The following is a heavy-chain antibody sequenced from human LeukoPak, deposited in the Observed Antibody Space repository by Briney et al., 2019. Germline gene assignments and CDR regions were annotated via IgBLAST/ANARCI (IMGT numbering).Heavy chain of an antibody. D-gene: IGHD3-16*01. CDR2: ISHDGSHK. J-gene: IGHJ4*02. Sequence: PGGSLRLSCAATRFNFSDYGIHWVRQAPGKGLEWVSVISHDGSHKYYADFVKGRFTTSRDNSRNTLYLHMNSLRPEDTAMYYCAKDKIGGNYVIPFVYWGQGALVIVSS. CDR3: AKDKIGGNYVIPFVY. V-gene: IGHV3-30*18. CDR1: RFNFSDYG.